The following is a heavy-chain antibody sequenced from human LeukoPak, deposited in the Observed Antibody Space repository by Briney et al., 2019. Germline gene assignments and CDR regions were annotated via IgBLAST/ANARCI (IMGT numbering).Heavy chain of an antibody. V-gene: IGHV1-18*01. CDR3: ARVPRMGYDILTGYYNPLDY. Sequence: GASVKVSCKASGYTFTSYGISWVRQAPGQGLEWMGWISAYNGNTNYAQKLQGRVTMTTDTPTSTAYMELRSLRSDDTAVYYCARVPRMGYDILTGYYNPLDYWGQGTLVTVSS. CDR2: ISAYNGNT. J-gene: IGHJ4*02. D-gene: IGHD3-9*01. CDR1: GYTFTSYG.